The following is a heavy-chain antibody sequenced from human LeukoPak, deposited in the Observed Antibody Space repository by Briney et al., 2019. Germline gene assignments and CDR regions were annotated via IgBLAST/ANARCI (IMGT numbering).Heavy chain of an antibody. CDR2: IYYSGST. Sequence: SETLSLTCTVSGGSISSYYWSWIRQPPGKGLEWIGYIYYSGSTNYNPSLKSRVTISVDTSKNQFSLKLSSVTAADTAVYYCARLYYDFWSGYYHLDYWGQGTLVTVSS. CDR3: ARLYYDFWSGYYHLDY. J-gene: IGHJ4*02. V-gene: IGHV4-59*08. CDR1: GGSISSYY. D-gene: IGHD3-3*01.